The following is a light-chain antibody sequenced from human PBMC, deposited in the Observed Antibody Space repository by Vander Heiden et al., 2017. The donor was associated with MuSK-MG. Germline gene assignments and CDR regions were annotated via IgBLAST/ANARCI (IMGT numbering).Light chain of an antibody. CDR2: DNN. CDR3: GTWDSSLSAVV. J-gene: IGLJ2*01. V-gene: IGLV1-51*01. CDR1: SSNIGNTY. Sequence: QSVLTQPPSASAAPGQKVTISCSGSSSNIGNTYVSWYQQPPGTAPKLLIYDNNKRPAGIPDRFSGSKSGTSATLGITGLQTGDEADDYCGTWDSSLSAVVFGGGTKLTVL.